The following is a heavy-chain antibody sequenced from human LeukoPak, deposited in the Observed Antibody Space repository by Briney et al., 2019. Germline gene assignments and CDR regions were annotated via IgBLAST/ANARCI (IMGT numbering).Heavy chain of an antibody. CDR2: IIPILGIA. Sequence: GSSVKVSCKASGGTFSSYAISWVRQAPGQGLEWMGRIIPILGIANYAQKFQGRVTITADKSTSTAYMELSSLRSEDTAVYYCARLYDYVWGIYRYTHYYFDYWGQGTLVTVSS. J-gene: IGHJ4*02. D-gene: IGHD3-16*02. V-gene: IGHV1-69*04. CDR1: GGTFSSYA. CDR3: ARLYDYVWGIYRYTHYYFDY.